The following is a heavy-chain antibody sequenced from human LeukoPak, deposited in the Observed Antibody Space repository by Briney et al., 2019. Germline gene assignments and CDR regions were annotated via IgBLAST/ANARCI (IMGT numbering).Heavy chain of an antibody. CDR1: RLSVSSNY. Sequence: GGSLRLSCAASRLSVSSNYMSWVRQAPGKGLEWVSVLYSDGTTYYADSVKGRFTISRDNSKNTLYLQMNSLRAEDTAVYYCVRGMGVSMLYYFDYWGQGTLVTVSP. D-gene: IGHD3-10*01. V-gene: IGHV3-66*02. CDR2: LYSDGTT. CDR3: VRGMGVSMLYYFDY. J-gene: IGHJ4*02.